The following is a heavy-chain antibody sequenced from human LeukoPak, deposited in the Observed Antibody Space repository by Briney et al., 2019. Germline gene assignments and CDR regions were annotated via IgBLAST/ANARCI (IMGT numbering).Heavy chain of an antibody. CDR3: ASWEEDILTGFDY. J-gene: IGHJ4*02. CDR1: GGSISSYY. Sequence: KPSETLSLTCTVSGGSISSYYWSWIRQPPGKGLEWIGYIYYSGSTYYNPSLKSRVTISVDTSKNQFSLKLSSVTAADTAVYYCASWEEDILTGFDYWGQGTLVTVSS. V-gene: IGHV4-59*06. CDR2: IYYSGST. D-gene: IGHD3-9*01.